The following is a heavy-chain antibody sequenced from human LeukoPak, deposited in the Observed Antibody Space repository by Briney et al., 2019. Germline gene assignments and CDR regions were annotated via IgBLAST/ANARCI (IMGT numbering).Heavy chain of an antibody. Sequence: ASVKVSCKASGGTFSSCAISWVRQAPGQGLEWMGGIIPIFGTANYAQKFQGRVTIAADESTSTAYMELSSLRSEDTAVYYCARGTLVGAAAAKRPYFDYWGQGTLVTVSS. CDR1: GGTFSSCA. D-gene: IGHD6-13*01. CDR2: IIPIFGTA. J-gene: IGHJ4*02. V-gene: IGHV1-69*13. CDR3: ARGTLVGAAAAKRPYFDY.